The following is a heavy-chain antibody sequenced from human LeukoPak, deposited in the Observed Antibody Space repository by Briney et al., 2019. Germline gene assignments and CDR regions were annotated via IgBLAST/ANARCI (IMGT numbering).Heavy chain of an antibody. V-gene: IGHV1-2*02. Sequence: ASVKVSCKASGYIFTSYGISWVRQAPGQGLEWMGWVNPNNGGTNYAQKFQGRVTMTRDTSISTAYMDLSRLRSDDTAVYYCATVSGYDYFISYWGQGTLVTVSS. CDR3: ATVSGYDYFISY. D-gene: IGHD5-12*01. J-gene: IGHJ4*02. CDR1: GYIFTSYG. CDR2: VNPNNGGT.